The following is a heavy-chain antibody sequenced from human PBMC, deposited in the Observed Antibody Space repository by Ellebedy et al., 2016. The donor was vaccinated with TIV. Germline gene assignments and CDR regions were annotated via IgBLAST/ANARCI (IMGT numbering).Heavy chain of an antibody. CDR2: ISSSSSYT. Sequence: GESLKISCAASGFTFSDYYMSWIRQAPGKGLEWVSYISSSSSYTNYADSVKGRFTISRDNSKNTLYLQMNSRRAEDTAVYYCARDEMPPPIAAAGDYYYYGMDVWGPGATVTVSS. V-gene: IGHV3-11*06. D-gene: IGHD6-13*01. CDR3: ARDEMPPPIAAAGDYYYYGMDV. CDR1: GFTFSDYY. J-gene: IGHJ6*02.